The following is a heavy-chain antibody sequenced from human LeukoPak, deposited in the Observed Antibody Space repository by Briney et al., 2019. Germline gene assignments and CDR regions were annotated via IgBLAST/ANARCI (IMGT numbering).Heavy chain of an antibody. CDR2: INHSGST. CDR3: ARGGDYGDYGHTIDY. V-gene: IGHV4-34*01. D-gene: IGHD4-17*01. CDR1: GGSFSGYY. Sequence: PSETLSLTCAVYGGSFSGYYWSWIRQPPGKGLGWIGEINHSGSTNYNPSLKSRVTISVDTSKNQFSLKLSSVTAADTAVYYCARGGDYGDYGHTIDYWGQGTLVTVSS. J-gene: IGHJ4*02.